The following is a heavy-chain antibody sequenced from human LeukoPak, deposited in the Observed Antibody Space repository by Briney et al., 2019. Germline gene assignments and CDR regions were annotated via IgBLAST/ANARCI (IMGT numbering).Heavy chain of an antibody. CDR1: GGSISSYY. D-gene: IGHD3-10*01. V-gene: IGHV4-59*01. CDR2: IYYSGST. CDR3: ARVGTYGSGSYLSWLDY. J-gene: IGHJ4*02. Sequence: PSETLSLTCTVSGGSISSYYWSWIRQPPGQGLGWSGYIYYSGSTNYNPSLKSRVTISVDTSKNQFSLKLSSVTAADTAVYYCARVGTYGSGSYLSWLDYWGQGTLVTVSS.